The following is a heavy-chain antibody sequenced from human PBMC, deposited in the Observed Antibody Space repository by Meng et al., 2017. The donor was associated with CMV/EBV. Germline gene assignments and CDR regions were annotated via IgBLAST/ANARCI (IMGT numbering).Heavy chain of an antibody. Sequence: KASGGPLSSYTISWVRQAPGQGLEWMGRIIPILGIANYAQKFQGRVTITADKSTSTAYMELSSLRSEDTAVYYCARGGSRGGTSNFDYWGQGTLVTVSS. CDR3: ARGGSRGGTSNFDY. J-gene: IGHJ4*02. CDR1: GGPLSSYT. CDR2: IIPILGIA. V-gene: IGHV1-69*02. D-gene: IGHD1-1*01.